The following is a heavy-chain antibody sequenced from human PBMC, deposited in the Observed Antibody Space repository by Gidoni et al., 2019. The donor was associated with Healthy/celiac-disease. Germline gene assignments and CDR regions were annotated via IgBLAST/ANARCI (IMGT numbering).Heavy chain of an antibody. Sequence: EVQLVESGGGLVQPGRSLRLSCTASGFTFGDYAMSWFRQAPGKGLEWVGFIRSKAYGGTTEYAASVKGRFTISRDDSKSIAYLQMNSLKTEDTAVYYCTRDLLERPRGGYYMDVWGKGTTVTVSS. J-gene: IGHJ6*03. CDR3: TRDLLERPRGGYYMDV. CDR1: GFTFGDYA. D-gene: IGHD1-1*01. CDR2: IRSKAYGGTT. V-gene: IGHV3-49*03.